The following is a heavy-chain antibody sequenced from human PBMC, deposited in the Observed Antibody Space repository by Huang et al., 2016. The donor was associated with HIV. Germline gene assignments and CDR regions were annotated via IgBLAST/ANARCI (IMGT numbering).Heavy chain of an antibody. CDR3: ARSRDTNSNHFQH. D-gene: IGHD3-10*01. J-gene: IGHJ1*01. V-gene: IGHV1-46*01. CDR1: GDSFISFY. Sequence: QVQLVQSGAEVKKPGASVKVSCKTSGDSFISFYMHWVRQAPGQGLEWMGVINPSGGGTTYAQKFQGRVTMTRDTSTSTVFMELTSLRSDDTALYYCARSRDTNSNHFQHWGQGTLVTVSS. CDR2: INPSGGGT.